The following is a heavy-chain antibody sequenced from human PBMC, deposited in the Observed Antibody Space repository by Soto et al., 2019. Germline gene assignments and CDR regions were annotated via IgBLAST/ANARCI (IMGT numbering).Heavy chain of an antibody. J-gene: IGHJ4*02. CDR2: ISAYNGNT. Sequence: ASVKVSCKASGYTFTSYGISWVRQAPGQGLEWMGWISAYNGNTNYVQKFQGRVTMTTDTTTSTAYMEVTSLRSEDTAVYYCASGQFGDYWGQGTLVTVSS. CDR3: ASGQFGDY. CDR1: GYTFTSYG. V-gene: IGHV1-18*01. D-gene: IGHD3-10*01.